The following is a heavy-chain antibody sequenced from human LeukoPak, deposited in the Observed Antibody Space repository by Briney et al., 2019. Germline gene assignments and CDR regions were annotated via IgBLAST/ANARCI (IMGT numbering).Heavy chain of an antibody. CDR1: GYTFTGYY. D-gene: IGHD1-1*01. CDR2: INPNSGGT. Sequence: ASVKVSCKASGYTFTGYYMHWVRQAPGQGLEWMGWINPNSGGTNYAQKFQGRVTMTRDTSISTAYMELSRLRSDDTAVYYCARGSLQMDMANPDMDYWGQGTLVTVSS. CDR3: ARGSLQMDMANPDMDY. J-gene: IGHJ4*02. V-gene: IGHV1-2*02.